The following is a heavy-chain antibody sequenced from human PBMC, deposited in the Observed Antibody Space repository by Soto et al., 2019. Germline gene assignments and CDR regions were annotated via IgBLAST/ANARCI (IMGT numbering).Heavy chain of an antibody. CDR2: IDPSDSYT. Sequence: GESLKISCKGSGYSFTSYWISSVRQMPGKGLEWMGRIDPSDSYTNYSPSFQGHVTISADKSISTAYLQWSSLKASDTAMYYCARHLVVVTPYRDGMDVWGQGTTVTVSS. V-gene: IGHV5-10-1*01. D-gene: IGHD3-22*01. CDR1: GYSFTSYW. J-gene: IGHJ6*02. CDR3: ARHLVVVTPYRDGMDV.